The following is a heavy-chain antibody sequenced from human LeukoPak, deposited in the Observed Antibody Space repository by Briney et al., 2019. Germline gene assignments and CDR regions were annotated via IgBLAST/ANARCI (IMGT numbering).Heavy chain of an antibody. Sequence: SVKVSCKASGGTFSSYAISWVRQAPGQGLEWMGGIIPIFGTANYAQKFQGRVTITADESTSTAYMELSSLRSEDTAVYYCARGDPSHYDYSNYAGVWGQGTLVTVSS. V-gene: IGHV1-69*13. CDR2: IIPIFGTA. CDR3: ARGDPSHYDYSNYAGV. J-gene: IGHJ4*02. CDR1: GGTFSSYA. D-gene: IGHD4-11*01.